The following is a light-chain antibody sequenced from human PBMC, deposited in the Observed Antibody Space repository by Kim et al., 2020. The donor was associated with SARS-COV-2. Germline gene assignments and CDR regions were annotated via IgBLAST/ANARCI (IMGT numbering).Light chain of an antibody. CDR2: GAS. J-gene: IGKJ5*01. CDR1: QNVGRDY. CDR3: HQYAYSPRT. V-gene: IGKV3-20*01. Sequence: SPGEGASLSCRASQNVGRDYLAWFQQKPGQAPRLLMYGASTRATGIPDKFRGSGSGTDFTLTISRLEPDDFAVYYCHQYAYSPRTFGQGTRLEIK.